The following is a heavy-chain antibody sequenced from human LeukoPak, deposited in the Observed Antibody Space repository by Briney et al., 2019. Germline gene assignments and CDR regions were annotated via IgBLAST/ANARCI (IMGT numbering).Heavy chain of an antibody. D-gene: IGHD6-6*01. V-gene: IGHV4-59*08. CDR2: IYYTGST. Sequence: SETLSLTCSASGGSISSLYWSWIRQPPGKGLEWIGYIYYTGSTNYNPSLKSRVTMFVDMSKNQFSLRLSSVTAADTAVYYCARHRAYSSSSPFDYWGQGTLVTVSS. J-gene: IGHJ4*02. CDR1: GGSISSLY. CDR3: ARHRAYSSSSPFDY.